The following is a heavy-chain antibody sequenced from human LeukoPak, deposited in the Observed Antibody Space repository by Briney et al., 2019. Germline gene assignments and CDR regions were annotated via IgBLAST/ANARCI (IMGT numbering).Heavy chain of an antibody. D-gene: IGHD1-1*01. CDR2: ISSSSSYI. J-gene: IGHJ4*02. Sequence: GGSLRLSCAASGFTFSDYNMNWVRQAPGKGLEWVSSISSSSSYIYYADSVKDRFTISRDNAKNSLYLQMNSLTAEDTAVYYCATETGSRGFDYWGQGTLVTVSS. V-gene: IGHV3-21*01. CDR1: GFTFSDYN. CDR3: ATETGSRGFDY.